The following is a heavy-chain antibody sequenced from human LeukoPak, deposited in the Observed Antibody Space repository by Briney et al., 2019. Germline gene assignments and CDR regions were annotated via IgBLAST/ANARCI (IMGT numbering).Heavy chain of an antibody. D-gene: IGHD2-15*01. V-gene: IGHV1-2*02. J-gene: IGHJ4*02. CDR2: INPNSGGT. Sequence: ASVKVSFKASGYTFTVYYMHWVRQAPGQGLERMGWINPNSGGTNYAQKFQGRVTITRDTSISTAYMELSRLRSDDTAVYYCARDGRLLQFDYWGQGTLVTVSS. CDR3: ARDGRLLQFDY. CDR1: GYTFTVYY.